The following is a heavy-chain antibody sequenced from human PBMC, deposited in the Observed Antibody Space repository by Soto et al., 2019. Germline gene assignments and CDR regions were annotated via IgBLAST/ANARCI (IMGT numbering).Heavy chain of an antibody. CDR3: ARRHGLDIDAYY. CDR1: GYTFSTYW. CDR2: IYPGDSDT. Sequence: GESLKISCEGSGYTFSTYWIGWVRQMPGKGLEWMGIIYPGDSDTRYSPSFQGQVTISADKSISTAYLQWNSLKASDTAIYYCARRHGLDIDAYYWGQGTLVTVSS. D-gene: IGHD3-10*01. J-gene: IGHJ4*02. V-gene: IGHV5-51*01.